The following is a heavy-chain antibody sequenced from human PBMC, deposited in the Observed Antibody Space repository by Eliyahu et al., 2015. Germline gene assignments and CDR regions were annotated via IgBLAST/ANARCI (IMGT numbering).Heavy chain of an antibody. CDR3: TTQVVVPAAPDAFDI. Sequence: EVQLVESGGGLVXPGGSLRLSCAASXFTFSNXWMSXVRQAPGKGLEWVGRIKSKTDGXTTDYAAPVKGRFTISRDDSKNTLYLQMNSLXTEDTAVYYCTTQVVVPAAPDAFDIWGQGTMVTVSS. J-gene: IGHJ3*02. CDR2: IKSKTDGXTT. D-gene: IGHD2-2*01. CDR1: XFTFSNXW. V-gene: IGHV3-15*01.